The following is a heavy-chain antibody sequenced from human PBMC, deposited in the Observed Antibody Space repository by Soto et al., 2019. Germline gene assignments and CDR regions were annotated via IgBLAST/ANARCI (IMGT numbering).Heavy chain of an antibody. D-gene: IGHD1-7*01. CDR3: ARDLSRNWNSVSYWFDP. CDR1: GGTFSSYA. Sequence: SVKVSCKASGGTFSSYAISWVRQAPGQGLEWMGGIIPIFGTANYAQKFQGRVTITADESTSTAYMELSSLRSEGTAVYYCARDLSRNWNSVSYWFDPCGQGTLVTVS. CDR2: IIPIFGTA. V-gene: IGHV1-69*13. J-gene: IGHJ5*02.